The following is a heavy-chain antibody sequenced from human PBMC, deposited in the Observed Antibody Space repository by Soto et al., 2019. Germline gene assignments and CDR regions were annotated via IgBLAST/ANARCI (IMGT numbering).Heavy chain of an antibody. V-gene: IGHV4-31*03. CDR3: ARRGGSSSRYYYYALDV. Sequence: PSETLSLTCSVSGGPMNNGGYYRSWIRQLPGKGLEWIGYIYSNGDTYYNPSLKSRLTISVDTSKNQFSLNLTSVTAADTAVYYCARRGGSSSRYYYYALDVWGQGTTVTVSS. D-gene: IGHD6-6*01. J-gene: IGHJ6*02. CDR2: IYSNGDT. CDR1: GGPMNNGGYY.